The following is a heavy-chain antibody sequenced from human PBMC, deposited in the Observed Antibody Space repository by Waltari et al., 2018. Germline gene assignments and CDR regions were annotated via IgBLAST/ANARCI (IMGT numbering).Heavy chain of an antibody. CDR1: GFTFSSYA. CDR2: ISGSGGST. V-gene: IGHV3-23*01. Sequence: EVQLLESGGGLVQPGGSLRLSCAASGFTFSSYALSWVRQAPWKGLEWVSAISGSGGSTYYADSVKGRFTISRDNSKNTLYLQMNSLRAEDTAVYYCAKGWRWLQFLFDYWGQGTLVTVSS. CDR3: AKGWRWLQFLFDY. J-gene: IGHJ4*02. D-gene: IGHD2-21*01.